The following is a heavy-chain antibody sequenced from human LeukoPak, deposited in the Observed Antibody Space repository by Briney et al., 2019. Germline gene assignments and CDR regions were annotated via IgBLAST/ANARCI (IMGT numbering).Heavy chain of an antibody. V-gene: IGHV4-59*08. D-gene: IGHD2-21*01. J-gene: IGHJ4*02. CDR3: ARLDCLSDECYNY. CDR2: INYSGRS. CDR1: GNSITSDF. Sequence: KASETLSLTCIVSGNSITSDFWSWIRQSPGKGLEWIGYINYSGRSEYDPSLKSRVTISVDRSSKRVSLKMRSVTAADTAVYYCARLDCLSDECYNYWAVGALVTVYS.